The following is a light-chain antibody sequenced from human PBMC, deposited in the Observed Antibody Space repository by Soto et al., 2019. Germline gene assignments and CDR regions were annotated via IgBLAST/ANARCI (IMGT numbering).Light chain of an antibody. CDR1: QSVSSN. CDR3: QQYNNWPPWT. Sequence: EIVMTQSPATLSVSPGERATLSCRASQSVSSNLAWYQQRPGQAPRLLIYATSSRATGVPDRFSGSGSGTDFTLTISSLQSEDFAVYHCQQYNNWPPWTFGQGTKVDIK. CDR2: ATS. V-gene: IGKV3D-15*01. J-gene: IGKJ1*01.